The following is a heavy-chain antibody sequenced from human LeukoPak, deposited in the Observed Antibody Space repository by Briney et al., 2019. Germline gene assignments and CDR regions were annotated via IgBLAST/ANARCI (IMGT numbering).Heavy chain of an antibody. CDR3: ARENGLLWFGETNAFDI. D-gene: IGHD3-10*01. J-gene: IGHJ3*02. CDR2: ISSSSSYI. V-gene: IGHV3-21*01. Sequence: GGSLRLSCAASGFTFSSYSMNWVRQAPGKGLEWVSSISSSSSYIYYADSVKGRFTISRDNAKNSLYLQMNSLRAEDTAVYYCARENGLLWFGETNAFDIWGQGTMVTVSS. CDR1: GFTFSSYS.